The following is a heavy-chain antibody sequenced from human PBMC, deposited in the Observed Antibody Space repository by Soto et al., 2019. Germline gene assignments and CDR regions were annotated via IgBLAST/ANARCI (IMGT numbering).Heavy chain of an antibody. V-gene: IGHV3-53*01. CDR3: ARDLSARGVYFDN. J-gene: IGHJ4*02. CDR1: GFTFSNYA. D-gene: IGHD3-10*01. CDR2: IYSGDNT. Sequence: GGSLRLSCAASGFTFSNYAMSWVRQAPGKGLEWVSLIYSGDNTYYADSVKGRFTISRDNSKNTLYLQMNSLRAEDTAVYYCARDLSARGVYFDNSGQGTLVTVSS.